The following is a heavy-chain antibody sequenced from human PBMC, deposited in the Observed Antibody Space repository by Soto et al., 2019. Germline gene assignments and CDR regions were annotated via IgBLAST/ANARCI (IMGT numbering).Heavy chain of an antibody. CDR1: GFSLTTSGVG. CDR2: IYWDDDK. J-gene: IGHJ4*02. D-gene: IGHD3-3*01. Sequence: QITLKESGPTVVTPTETLTLTCTFSGFSLTTSGVGVGWVRQSPGKAPEWLALIYWDDDKRYSTSLNSRLIITKDTSKNQVVLTMANVDPADTATYYCAHRVLRTVFGLVTTTAIYFDFWGPGTPVVVSS. CDR3: AHRVLRTVFGLVTTTAIYFDF. V-gene: IGHV2-5*02.